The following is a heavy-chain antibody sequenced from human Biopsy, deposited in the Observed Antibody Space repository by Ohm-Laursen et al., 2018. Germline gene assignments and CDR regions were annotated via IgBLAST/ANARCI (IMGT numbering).Heavy chain of an antibody. J-gene: IGHJ3*01. CDR3: AAGTRYSSGWYNAVDF. Sequence: SVKVSCKASGYTFGNYGVTWVRQAPGQGLEWMGGIIPFFGTSDYAQTFQGRVTITADKSTSTSYMELTRLRSEDSAVYYCAAGTRYSSGWYNAVDFWGQGTMVTVSS. V-gene: IGHV1-69*06. CDR2: IIPFFGTS. CDR1: GYTFGNYG. D-gene: IGHD6-19*01.